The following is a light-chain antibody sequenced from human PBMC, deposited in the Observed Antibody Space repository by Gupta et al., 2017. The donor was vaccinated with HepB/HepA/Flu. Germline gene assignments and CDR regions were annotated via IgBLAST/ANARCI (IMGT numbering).Light chain of an antibody. CDR1: QSVSSSY. J-gene: IGKJ1*01. CDR3: QQYGISPPTT. Sequence: EIVLTQSPGTLSLSPGARATLSCRASQSVSSSYLAWYQQKPGQAPRLLIYGASSRATGIPDRFSGSGSGTDFTLTISRLEPEDFAVYYCQQYGISPPTTFGQGTKVEIK. CDR2: GAS. V-gene: IGKV3-20*01.